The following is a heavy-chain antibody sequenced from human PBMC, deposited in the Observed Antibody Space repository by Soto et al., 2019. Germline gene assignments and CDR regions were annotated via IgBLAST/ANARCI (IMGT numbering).Heavy chain of an antibody. CDR2: ISSRSGTI. Sequence: GGSLRLSCAASGFTFSSYSMNWVRQAPGKGLEWVSYISSRSGTIYYADSVKGRFTISRDNAKNSLYLQMNSLRDEDTAVYYCAREGDNYYGSGSYYAWGQGTLVTVSS. CDR1: GFTFSSYS. V-gene: IGHV3-48*02. J-gene: IGHJ5*02. D-gene: IGHD3-10*01. CDR3: AREGDNYYGSGSYYA.